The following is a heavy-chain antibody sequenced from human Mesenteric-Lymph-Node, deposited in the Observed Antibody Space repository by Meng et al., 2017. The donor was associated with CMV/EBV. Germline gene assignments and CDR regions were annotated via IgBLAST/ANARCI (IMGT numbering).Heavy chain of an antibody. Sequence: GESLKISCAASGFTFSNYYMSWIRQAPGMGLEWISYIISSYIYYADSVKGRFTISRDNAKNSLYLQMNRLRAEDTAVYYCARDLGTSYGGEIWAADGVDIWGQGTMVTVSS. CDR2: IISSYI. D-gene: IGHD4-23*01. CDR1: GFTFSNYY. V-gene: IGHV3-11*06. CDR3: ARDLGTSYGGEIWAADGVDI. J-gene: IGHJ3*02.